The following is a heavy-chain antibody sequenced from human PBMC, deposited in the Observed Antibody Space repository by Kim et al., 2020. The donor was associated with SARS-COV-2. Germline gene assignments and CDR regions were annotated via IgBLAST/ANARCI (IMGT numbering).Heavy chain of an antibody. J-gene: IGHJ4*02. CDR2: IWYDGSNK. CDR1: GFTFSSYG. Sequence: GGSLRLSCAASGFTFSSYGMHWVRQAPGKGLEWVAVIWYDGSNKYYADSVKGRFTISRDNSKNTLYLQMNSLRAEDTAVYYCARDGGYSYAFDYWGQGTLVTVSS. D-gene: IGHD5-18*01. V-gene: IGHV3-33*01. CDR3: ARDGGYSYAFDY.